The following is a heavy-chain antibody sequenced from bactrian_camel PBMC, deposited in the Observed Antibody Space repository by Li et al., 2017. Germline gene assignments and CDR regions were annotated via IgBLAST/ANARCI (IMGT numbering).Heavy chain of an antibody. CDR2: VRHNGAT. CDR1: GYADCWYD. D-gene: IGHD6*01. CDR3: AARTGDFSGTPGGRWLKWIEGEFGY. Sequence: HVQLVESGGGSGQAGGSLRLSCAVAGYADCWYDMRWYRQVPGKEREFVSEVRHNGATRYADSVKGRASISKDNDKRILYLQMNNLKPEDAAIYYCAARTGDFSGTPGGRWLKWIEGEFGYWGQGTQVTVS. J-gene: IGHJ6*01. V-gene: IGHV3S55*01.